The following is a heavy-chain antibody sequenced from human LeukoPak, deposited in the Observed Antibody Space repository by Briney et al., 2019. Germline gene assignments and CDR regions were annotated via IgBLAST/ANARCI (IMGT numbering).Heavy chain of an antibody. J-gene: IGHJ5*02. D-gene: IGHD2-2*01. V-gene: IGHV4-59*07. CDR2: SYYSGST. CDR3: ASTFGVVVPAASRNWFDP. Sequence: PADTLSLTCTVSGGSISGYYWSWIRQPPGKGLEWVGYSYYSGSTNYNPSLKSRVTISVDTSKNQFSLKLSSVTAADTAVYYCASTFGVVVPAASRNWFDPWGQGTLVTVSS. CDR1: GGSISGYY.